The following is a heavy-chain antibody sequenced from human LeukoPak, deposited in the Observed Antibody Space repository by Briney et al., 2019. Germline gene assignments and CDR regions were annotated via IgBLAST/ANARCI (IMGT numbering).Heavy chain of an antibody. V-gene: IGHV3-33*01. Sequence: GRSLRLSCAASGFTFSSYAMHWVRQAPGKGLEWVAIIWYDGSNKYYVDSVRGRFTISRDNSRNTLYLQMNSLRAEDTAVYYCARDRGTNGINDRGYFDYWGQGTLVTVSS. CDR3: ARDRGTNGINDRGYFDY. CDR2: IWYDGSNK. CDR1: GFTFSSYA. J-gene: IGHJ4*02. D-gene: IGHD1-1*01.